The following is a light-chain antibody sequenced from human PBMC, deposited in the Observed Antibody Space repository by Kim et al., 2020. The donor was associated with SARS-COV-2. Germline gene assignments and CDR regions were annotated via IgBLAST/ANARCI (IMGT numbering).Light chain of an antibody. CDR2: ATS. CDR3: QEYFTAPWT. V-gene: IGKV1-27*01. CDR1: QGINNH. J-gene: IGKJ1*01. Sequence: ASVGDRVTSTCRASQGINNHLAWYQPISGKVPELLFFATSTLQSGAPSRFSGSGSGTDFTLTISSLQPEDVATYYCQEYFTAPWTFGQGTKVDIK.